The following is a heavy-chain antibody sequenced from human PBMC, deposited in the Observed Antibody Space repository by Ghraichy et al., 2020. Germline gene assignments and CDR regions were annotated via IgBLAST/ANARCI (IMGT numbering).Heavy chain of an antibody. CDR2: INSDGGST. J-gene: IGHJ6*02. CDR3: VKDLVGGGFGAYGMDV. CDR1: GFTFSSYW. V-gene: IGHV3-74*01. Sequence: GGSLRLSCAASGFTFSSYWMHLVRQAPGKGLVWVSRINSDGGSTTYADSVKGRFTISKDNAKNTLYLQMNSLRAEDTAVYYCVKDLVGGGFGAYGMDVWGQGTTVTVSS. D-gene: IGHD2-21*01.